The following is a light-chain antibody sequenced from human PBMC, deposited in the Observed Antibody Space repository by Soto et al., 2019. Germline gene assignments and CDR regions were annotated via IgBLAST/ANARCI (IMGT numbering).Light chain of an antibody. Sequence: QSALTQLPSASGSPGQSVAISCTGTSRDVGGCNYVSWYQHHPGKAPKLMIYEVSERPSGVPDSFSGSKSSNTDSLTVSGLQAEDEADYYCSSYAGSNSFVFGTATKVTVL. CDR2: EVS. V-gene: IGLV2-8*01. CDR3: SSYAGSNSFV. J-gene: IGLJ1*01. CDR1: SRDVGGCNY.